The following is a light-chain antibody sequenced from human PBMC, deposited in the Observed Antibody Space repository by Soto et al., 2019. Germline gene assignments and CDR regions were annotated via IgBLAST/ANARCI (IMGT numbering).Light chain of an antibody. CDR2: AAS. CDR3: QQSFASLRT. V-gene: IGKV1-39*01. CDR1: QSIRTY. J-gene: IGKJ1*01. Sequence: DIQMTQSPSSLSASVGDRVTITGRASQSIRTYLNWFQQRPGKAPKLLIYAASTLQGGVPSRFSGSGSGTDFTLTISILQSEDSATYYCQQSFASLRTFRQGTTVEI.